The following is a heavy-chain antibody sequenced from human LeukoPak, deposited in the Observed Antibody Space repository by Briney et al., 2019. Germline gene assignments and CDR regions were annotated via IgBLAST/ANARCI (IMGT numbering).Heavy chain of an antibody. D-gene: IGHD2-8*01. CDR1: GGSFSGYY. J-gene: IGHJ5*02. CDR3: ARGYCTNGVCYTNWFDP. V-gene: IGHV4-59*01. CDR2: IYYSGST. Sequence: PSETLSLTCAVYGGSFSGYYWSWIRQPPGKGLEWIGYIYYSGSTNYNPSLKSRVTISVDTSKNQFSLKLSSVTAADTAVYYCARGYCTNGVCYTNWFDPWGQGTLVTVSS.